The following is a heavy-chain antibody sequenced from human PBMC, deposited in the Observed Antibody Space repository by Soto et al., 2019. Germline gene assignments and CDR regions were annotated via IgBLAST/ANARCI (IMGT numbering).Heavy chain of an antibody. Sequence: QVQLQESGPGLVKPSETLSLTCNVYDGSISSYYWTWIRQPPGKGLEWIGYMYYSGNINYNPSLKSRINISVDTAKNHFSMKLTYVTASDTAVYYCAGISGHYDFLRGGIDVWGQWTTVTVSS. CDR2: MYYSGNI. D-gene: IGHD3-3*01. J-gene: IGHJ6*02. CDR3: AGISGHYDFLRGGIDV. V-gene: IGHV4-59*01. CDR1: DGSISSYY.